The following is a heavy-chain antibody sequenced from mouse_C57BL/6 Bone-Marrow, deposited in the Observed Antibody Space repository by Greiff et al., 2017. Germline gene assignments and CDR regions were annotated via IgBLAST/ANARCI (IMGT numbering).Heavy chain of an antibody. V-gene: IGHV1-59*01. D-gene: IGHD1-2*01. CDR3: ARLLRRLYFDV. CDR2: IDPSDSYT. Sequence: QVQLQQPGAELVRPGTSVKLSCKASGYTFTSYWMHWVKQRPGQGLEWIGVIDPSDSYTNYNQKFKGKAILTVDTSSSTAYMQLSSLTSEDSAVYYCARLLRRLYFDVWCTGTTVTVSS. J-gene: IGHJ1*03. CDR1: GYTFTSYW.